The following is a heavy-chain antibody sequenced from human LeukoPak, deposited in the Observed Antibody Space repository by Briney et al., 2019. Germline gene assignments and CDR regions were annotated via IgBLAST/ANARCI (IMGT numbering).Heavy chain of an antibody. V-gene: IGHV1-3*04. CDR1: GYTFISYA. J-gene: IGHJ4*02. CDR2: INTGNGDT. Sequence: ASVKVSCKTSGYTFISYAVHWVRQAPGQRLEWMGWINTGNGDTKYSQKFQGRVSFTRDTSARTAYMELSSLRSEDTAVYYCARDLRSAVGAATGDCWGQGTLVTVSS. D-gene: IGHD1-26*01. CDR3: ARDLRSAVGAATGDC.